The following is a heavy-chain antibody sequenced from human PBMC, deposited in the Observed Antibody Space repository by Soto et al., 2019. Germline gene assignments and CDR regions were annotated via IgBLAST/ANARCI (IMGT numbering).Heavy chain of an antibody. V-gene: IGHV1-2*02. CDR2: INPKSGGT. D-gene: IGHD6-13*01. CDR1: GYTFTDNY. J-gene: IGHJ5*01. CDR3: AKGNKQQWVLNWFDS. Sequence: ASVKVSCKASGYTFTDNYIHWVRQAPGQGLEWMGWINPKSGGTHYAQKFQGRVTVTRDTSISTAHMELIRLRSDDTAVYYCAKGNKQQWVLNWFDSWGQGTLVTVSS.